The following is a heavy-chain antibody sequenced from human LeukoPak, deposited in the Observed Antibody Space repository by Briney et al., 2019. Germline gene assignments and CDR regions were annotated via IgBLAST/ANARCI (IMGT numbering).Heavy chain of an antibody. D-gene: IGHD2-15*01. CDR3: ARDQGLGYCSGGSCPDAFDI. V-gene: IGHV4-39*07. J-gene: IGHJ3*02. CDR2: IYYSGST. CDR1: GGSISSSSYY. Sequence: SETLSLTCTVSGGSISSSSYYWGWIRQPPGKGLEWIGSIYYSGSTYYNPSLKSRVTISVDTSKNQFSLKLSSVTAADTAVYYCARDQGLGYCSGGSCPDAFDIWGQGTMVSVSS.